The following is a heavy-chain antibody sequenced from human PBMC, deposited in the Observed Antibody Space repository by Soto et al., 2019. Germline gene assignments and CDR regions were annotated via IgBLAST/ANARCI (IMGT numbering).Heavy chain of an antibody. CDR2: IKEDGSSK. D-gene: IGHD6-6*01. V-gene: IGHV3-7*03. Sequence: PGGSLRLSCAASGTNFNDYWMSWVRQAPGKGLEWVANIKEDGSSKYYVDSVKGRFTISRDNAKNSLYLQMNSLRAEDTAVYYCAKDGDRSSYFGYWGQGTRVTVSS. J-gene: IGHJ4*02. CDR1: GTNFNDYW. CDR3: AKDGDRSSYFGY.